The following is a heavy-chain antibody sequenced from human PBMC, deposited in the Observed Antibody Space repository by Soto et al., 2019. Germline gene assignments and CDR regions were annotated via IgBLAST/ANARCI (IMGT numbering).Heavy chain of an antibody. J-gene: IGHJ5*02. V-gene: IGHV4-34*01. Sequence: PSETLSLTCAVYGGSFSGYYWSWIRQPPGKGLEWIGEINHSGSTNYNPSLKSRVTISVDTSKNQFSLKLSSVTAADTAVYYCARRDVYYDFWSGLNSNWFDPWGQGTLVTVSS. CDR3: ARRDVYYDFWSGLNSNWFDP. CDR1: GGSFSGYY. CDR2: INHSGST. D-gene: IGHD3-3*01.